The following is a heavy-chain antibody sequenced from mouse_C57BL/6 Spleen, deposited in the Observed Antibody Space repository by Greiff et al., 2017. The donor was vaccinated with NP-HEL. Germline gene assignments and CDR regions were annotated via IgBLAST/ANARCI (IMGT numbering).Heavy chain of an antibody. V-gene: IGHV5-15*01. Sequence: EVKLMESGGGLVQPGGSLKLSCAASGFTFSDYGMAWVRQAPRKGPEWVAFISNLAYSIYYADTVTGRFTISRENAKNTLYLEMSSLRSEDTAMYYCARPDSSGPFAYWGQGTLVTVSA. CDR2: ISNLAYSI. CDR1: GFTFSDYG. J-gene: IGHJ3*01. CDR3: ARPDSSGPFAY. D-gene: IGHD3-2*02.